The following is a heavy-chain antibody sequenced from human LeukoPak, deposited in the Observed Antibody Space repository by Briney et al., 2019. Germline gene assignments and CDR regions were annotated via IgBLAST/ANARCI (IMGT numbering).Heavy chain of an antibody. CDR3: ARTLTTVTNAFDI. CDR2: IYSGGST. CDR1: GFTVSSNY. J-gene: IGHJ3*02. D-gene: IGHD4-17*01. Sequence: PGGSLRLSCAASGFTVSSNYMSWVRQAPGKGLEWVSVIYSGGSTYYADSVKGRFTISRDNSKNTLYLQMNSLRAEDTAVYYCARTLTTVTNAFDIWGQGTMVTVSS. V-gene: IGHV3-53*01.